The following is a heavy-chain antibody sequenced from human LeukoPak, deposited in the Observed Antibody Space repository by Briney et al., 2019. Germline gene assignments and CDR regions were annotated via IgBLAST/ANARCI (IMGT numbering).Heavy chain of an antibody. Sequence: PGGSLRLSCAASGFTFSIYWMSWVRQAPGKGLEWVASINQDGSEKYYVDSVKGRCTISRDNAKTSLYLQMNSLRAEDTAVYYCARGPNSGYGMWGQGTLVTVSS. CDR2: INQDGSEK. J-gene: IGHJ4*02. D-gene: IGHD5-12*01. CDR1: GFTFSIYW. V-gene: IGHV3-7*05. CDR3: ARGPNSGYGM.